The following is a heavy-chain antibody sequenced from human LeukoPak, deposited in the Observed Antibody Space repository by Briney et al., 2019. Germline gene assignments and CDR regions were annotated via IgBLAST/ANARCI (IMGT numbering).Heavy chain of an antibody. CDR3: ARDPKGIAALGNYYMDV. CDR2: IYTSGST. V-gene: IGHV4-61*02. D-gene: IGHD6-13*01. J-gene: IGHJ6*03. Sequence: SETLSLTCTVSGGSISSGSYYWSWIRQPAGKGLEWIGRIYTSGSTNYNPSLKSRVTISVDTSKNQFSLKLSSVTAADTAVYHCARDPKGIAALGNYYMDVWGKGTTVTVSS. CDR1: GGSISSGSYY.